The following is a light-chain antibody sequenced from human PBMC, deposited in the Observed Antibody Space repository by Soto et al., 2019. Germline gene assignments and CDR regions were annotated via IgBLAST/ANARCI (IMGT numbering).Light chain of an antibody. Sequence: EIVLTQSPATLSLSPGERATLSCTTSQSINNFLAWYQEKPGQAPRLLIYDVSVRAAGIPARISGSGSETDFTLTISSLEPEDSAIYYCQQRANWPRGTFGQGTKVEIK. CDR2: DVS. V-gene: IGKV3-11*01. J-gene: IGKJ2*02. CDR3: QQRANWPRGT. CDR1: QSINNF.